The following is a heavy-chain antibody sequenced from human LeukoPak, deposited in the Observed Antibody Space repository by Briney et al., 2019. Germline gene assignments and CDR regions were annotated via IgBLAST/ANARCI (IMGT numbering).Heavy chain of an antibody. CDR2: ISSSSSYI. V-gene: IGHV3-21*01. CDR1: GFTFGSYS. J-gene: IGHJ3*02. D-gene: IGHD2-15*01. Sequence: GGSLRLSCAASGFTFGSYSMNWVRQAPGKGLELVSSISSSSSYIYYADSVKGRFTISRDNAKNSLYLQMNSLRAEDTAVYYCARDREGYCSGGSCYLAAFDIWGQGTMVTVSS. CDR3: ARDREGYCSGGSCYLAAFDI.